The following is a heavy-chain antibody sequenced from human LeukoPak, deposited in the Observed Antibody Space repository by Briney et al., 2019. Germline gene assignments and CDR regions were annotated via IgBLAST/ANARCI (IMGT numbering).Heavy chain of an antibody. V-gene: IGHV3-23*01. D-gene: IGHD5-24*01. J-gene: IGHJ4*02. Sequence: SGGSLRLSCAASGFTFSSYAMSWVRQAPGKGLEWVSAISVSGGSTYYADSVKGRFTVSRDNSKNTLYLQMNSLRAEDTAVYYCAKGEWRWLQLRSFPDYWGQGTLVTVSS. CDR1: GFTFSSYA. CDR2: ISVSGGST. CDR3: AKGEWRWLQLRSFPDY.